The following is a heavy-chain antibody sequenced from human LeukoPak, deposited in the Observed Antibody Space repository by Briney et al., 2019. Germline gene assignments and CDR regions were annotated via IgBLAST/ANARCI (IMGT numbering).Heavy chain of an antibody. V-gene: IGHV3-21*01. CDR1: GVTFSSYS. CDR3: ARDDDIAVAGIDFDY. D-gene: IGHD6-19*01. CDR2: ISSSSSYI. Sequence: PGGSLRLSCAASGVTFSSYSMNWVRQAPGKGLEWVSSISSSSSYIYYADSVKGRFTISRDNAKNSLYLQMNSLRAEDTAVYYCARDDDIAVAGIDFDYWGQGTLVTVSS. J-gene: IGHJ4*02.